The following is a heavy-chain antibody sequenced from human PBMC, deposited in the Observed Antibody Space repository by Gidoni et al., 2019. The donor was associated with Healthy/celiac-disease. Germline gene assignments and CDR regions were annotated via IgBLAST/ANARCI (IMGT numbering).Heavy chain of an antibody. CDR3: ARGGPYDSSAMGYFDY. J-gene: IGHJ4*02. D-gene: IGHD3-22*01. CDR1: GGSFSGYY. CDR2: INQSGST. Sequence: QVQLQQWGAGLLKPSETLSPTCAVYGGSFSGYYWRWSRQPPGKGMEWIGEINQSGSTNYNPSLKSRVTISVDTSKNQFSLKLSSVTAADTAVYYCARGGPYDSSAMGYFDYWGQGTLVTVSS. V-gene: IGHV4-34*01.